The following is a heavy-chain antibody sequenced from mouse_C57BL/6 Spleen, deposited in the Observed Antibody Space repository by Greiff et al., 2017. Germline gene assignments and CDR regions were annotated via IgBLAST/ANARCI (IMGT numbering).Heavy chain of an antibody. CDR1: GYTFTDYE. D-gene: IGHD1-1*01. V-gene: IGHV1-15*01. CDR2: IDPETGGT. J-gene: IGHJ2*01. CDR3: TRRAVVATEYFDY. Sequence: QVQLQQSGAELVRPGASVTLSCKASGYTFTDYEMHWVKQTPVHGLEWIGAIDPETGGTAYNQKFKGKAILTADKSSSTAYMELRSLTSEDSAVYYCTRRAVVATEYFDYWGQGTTLTVSS.